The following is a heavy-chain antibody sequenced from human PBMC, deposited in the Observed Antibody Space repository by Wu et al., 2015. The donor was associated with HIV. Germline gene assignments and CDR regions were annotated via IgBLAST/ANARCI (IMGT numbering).Heavy chain of an antibody. J-gene: IGHJ6*03. CDR1: GYTFTGHF. D-gene: IGHD3-22*01. CDR3: ARGPYIDYYDSPADYSYMDV. CDR2: INPNSGDT. V-gene: IGHV1-2*02. Sequence: QVQLVQSGAEMKKPGASVTVSCKASGYTFTGHFMHWVRQAPGQGLEWMRWINPNSGDTNYVQKFQGRVTMTRDTSISTVYMELSRLRSDDTAVYYCARGPYIDYYDSPADYSYMDVWGKGTTVTVSS.